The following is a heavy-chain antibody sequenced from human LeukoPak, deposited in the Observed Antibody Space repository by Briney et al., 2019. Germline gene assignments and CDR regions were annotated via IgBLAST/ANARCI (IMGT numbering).Heavy chain of an antibody. J-gene: IGHJ4*02. D-gene: IGHD5-24*01. CDR1: GGSISSYY. CDR3: AKMPQRWLQLRFDY. V-gene: IGHV4-59*01. CDR2: IYYSGST. Sequence: PSETLSLTCTVSGGSISSYYWSWIRQPPGKGLEWIGYIYYSGSTNYNPSLKSRVTISVDTSKNQFSLKLTSVTAADTAVYYCAKMPQRWLQLRFDYWGQGTLVTVSS.